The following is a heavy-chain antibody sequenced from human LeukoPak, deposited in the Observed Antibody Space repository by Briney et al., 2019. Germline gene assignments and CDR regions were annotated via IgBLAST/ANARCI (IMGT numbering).Heavy chain of an antibody. CDR3: AKSGLNRFDY. CDR2: ISAGGGAT. CDR1: GFTFSTYG. D-gene: IGHD2-15*01. V-gene: IGHV3-23*01. Sequence: GGSLRLSCAASGFTFSTYGMAWVRQAPGKGLEWVSSISAGGGATYYADSVKGRFTISRDNSKNTLYLQMKSLRAEDTAVYYCAKSGLNRFDYWGQGTLVTVSS. J-gene: IGHJ4*02.